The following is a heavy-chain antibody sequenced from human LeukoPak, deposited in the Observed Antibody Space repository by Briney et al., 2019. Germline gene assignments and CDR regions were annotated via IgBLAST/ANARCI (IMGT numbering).Heavy chain of an antibody. CDR3: AKAKGSSYFDY. V-gene: IGHV3-74*01. CDR2: INSDGSST. D-gene: IGHD6-6*01. CDR1: GFTFSSYW. J-gene: IGHJ4*02. Sequence: GGSLRLSCAASGFTFSSYWMHWVRQAPGKGLVWVSRINSDGSSTSYADSVKGRFTISRDNAKNTLYLQMNSLRAEDTAVYYCAKAKGSSYFDYWGQGTLVTVSS.